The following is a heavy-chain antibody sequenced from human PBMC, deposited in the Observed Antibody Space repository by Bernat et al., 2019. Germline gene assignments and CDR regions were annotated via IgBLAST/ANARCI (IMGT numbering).Heavy chain of an antibody. CDR2: ISYDGSNK. Sequence: QVQLVESGGGVVQPGTSLRLSCAASGFTFSSYAVHWVHQAPGKGLEWVAVISYDGSNKYYADSVKGRFTISRDNSKNTLYLQMNSLRADDTAVYYCARPGSSGWSKGLDYWGQGTLVTVSS. CDR3: ARPGSSGWSKGLDY. CDR1: GFTFSSYA. D-gene: IGHD6-19*01. V-gene: IGHV3-30*01. J-gene: IGHJ4*02.